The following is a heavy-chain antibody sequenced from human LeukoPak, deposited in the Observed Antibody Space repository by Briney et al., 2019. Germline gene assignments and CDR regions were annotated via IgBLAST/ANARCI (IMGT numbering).Heavy chain of an antibody. D-gene: IGHD3-10*01. J-gene: IGHJ6*04. V-gene: IGHV1-2*04. CDR2: INPNSGGT. Sequence: GASVKVSCKASGYTFTGYYMHWVRQAPGQGLEWMGLINPNSGGTNYSQKFQGWVTMTRDTSISTAYMELSRLRSDDTAVYYCARVKGRTYGMDVWGKGTTVTVCS. CDR1: GYTFTGYY. CDR3: ARVKGRTYGMDV.